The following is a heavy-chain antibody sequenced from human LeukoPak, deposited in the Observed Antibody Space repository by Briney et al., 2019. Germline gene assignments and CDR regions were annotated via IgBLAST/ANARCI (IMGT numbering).Heavy chain of an antibody. D-gene: IGHD6-19*01. J-gene: IGHJ4*02. CDR1: GFTFGEYA. V-gene: IGHV3-49*04. CDR2: IRSKAYGGTT. Sequence: GGSLRLSCTASGFTFGEYAMSWVRQAPGKGLEWVGFIRSKAYGGTTEYAASVKGRFTISRDDSKSIAYLQMNSLKTEDTAVYYCTREDSSGWPFDYWGQGTLVTVSS. CDR3: TREDSSGWPFDY.